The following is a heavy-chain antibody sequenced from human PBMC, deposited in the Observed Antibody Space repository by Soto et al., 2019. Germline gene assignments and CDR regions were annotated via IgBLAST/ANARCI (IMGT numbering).Heavy chain of an antibody. Sequence: EVQLVESGGGLVQPGGSLRLSCAASGFTFSSYNMNWVRQAPGKGLEWVSYFSSSSSTIYYADSVKGRFTISRDNAKNSLYLQMNSLRAEDTAVYYCAREGDSSGWYNWFDPWGQGTLVTVSS. J-gene: IGHJ5*02. CDR3: AREGDSSGWYNWFDP. V-gene: IGHV3-48*01. D-gene: IGHD3-22*01. CDR2: FSSSSSTI. CDR1: GFTFSSYN.